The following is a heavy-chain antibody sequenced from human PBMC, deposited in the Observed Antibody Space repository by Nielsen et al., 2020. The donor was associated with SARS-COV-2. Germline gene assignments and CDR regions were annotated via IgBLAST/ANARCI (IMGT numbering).Heavy chain of an antibody. V-gene: IGHV1-46*01. CDR3: ARVEGGYSYGYNWFDP. Sequence: ASVKVSCKASGGTFSSYAISWVRQAPGQGLEWMGIINPSGGSTSYAQKFQGRVTMTRDTSTSTVYMELSSLRSEDTAVYYCARVEGGYSYGYNWFDPWGQGTLVTVSS. CDR1: GGTFSSYA. J-gene: IGHJ5*02. CDR2: INPSGGST. D-gene: IGHD5-18*01.